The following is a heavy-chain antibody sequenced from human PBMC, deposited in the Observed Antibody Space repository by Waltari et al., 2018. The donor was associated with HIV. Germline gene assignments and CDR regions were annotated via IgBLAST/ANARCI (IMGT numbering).Heavy chain of an antibody. V-gene: IGHV1-24*01. CDR1: GYPLSDLS. J-gene: IGHJ6*02. Sequence: QLIQSTSALRRPGASVTISCQVSGYPLSDLSMQWVRQGRGQRLEWMGGFDPKNGKTVYSQRFWGIDSLAEDTSEDTAFLELNRLTSDDTAVYYCVTLYNESPLYANFWGQGT. CDR2: FDPKNGKT. CDR3: VTLYNESPLYANF. D-gene: IGHD3-10*01.